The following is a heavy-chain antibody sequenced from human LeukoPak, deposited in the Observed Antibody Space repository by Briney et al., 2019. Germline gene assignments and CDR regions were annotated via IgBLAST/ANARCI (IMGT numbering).Heavy chain of an antibody. V-gene: IGHV4-39*01. CDR3: ARRRYYDSTGYLD. D-gene: IGHD3-22*01. CDR1: GDSISSSRYY. CDR2: IYYRGST. Sequence: SETLSLTCTISGDSISSSRYYWGWIRQPPGKGREWIGDIYYRGSTYYSPSLKSRVSISIDTSNNQFSLTLNSVTAADTALYFCARRRYYDSTGYLDWGQGTLVTVSS. J-gene: IGHJ1*01.